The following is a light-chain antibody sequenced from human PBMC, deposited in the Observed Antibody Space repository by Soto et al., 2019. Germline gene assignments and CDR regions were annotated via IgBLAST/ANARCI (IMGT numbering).Light chain of an antibody. CDR1: SSDVGGYNY. CDR2: DVS. J-gene: IGLJ3*02. CDR3: SSYTSSSKKV. V-gene: IGLV2-14*01. Sequence: QSVLTQPASVSGSPGQSITISCTGTSSDVGGYNYVSWYQQHPGKAPKLMIYDVSNRPSGVSNRFSGSKSGNTASLTISGLQAEDEADYYCSSYTSSSKKVFGGGTQLTVL.